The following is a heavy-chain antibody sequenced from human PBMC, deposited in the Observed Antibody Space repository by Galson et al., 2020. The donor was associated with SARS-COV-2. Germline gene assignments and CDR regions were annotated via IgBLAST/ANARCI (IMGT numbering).Heavy chain of an antibody. J-gene: IGHJ6*02. CDR3: ARGSKAALYYYYGMDV. Sequence: GGSLSLSCAASGFTFSTYNMNWVRQAPGKGLEWISYIGDSASRIYYAESVTGRFTISRDNAENSLYLQMNSLRDEDTAVYYCARGSKAALYYYYGMDVWGQGTTVTVSS. D-gene: IGHD6-6*01. CDR1: GFTFSTYN. V-gene: IGHV3-48*02. CDR2: IGDSASRI.